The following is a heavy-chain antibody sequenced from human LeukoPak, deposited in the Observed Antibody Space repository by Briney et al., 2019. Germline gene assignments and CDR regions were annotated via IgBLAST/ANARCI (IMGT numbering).Heavy chain of an antibody. J-gene: IGHJ5*02. CDR3: TRDGYDYVWGSYPHWFDP. CDR2: IRSKAYGGTT. Sequence: GGSLRLSCTASGFTFGDYAMSWFRQAPGKGLEWVGFIRSKAYGGTTEYAASVKGRFTISRGDSKSIAYLQMNSLKTEDTAVYYCTRDGYDYVWGSYPHWFDPWGQGTLVTVSS. CDR1: GFTFGDYA. V-gene: IGHV3-49*03. D-gene: IGHD3-16*02.